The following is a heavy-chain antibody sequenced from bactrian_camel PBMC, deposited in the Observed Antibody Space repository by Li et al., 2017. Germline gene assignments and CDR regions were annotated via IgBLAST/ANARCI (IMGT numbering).Heavy chain of an antibody. V-gene: IGHV3S1*01. Sequence: VQLVESGGGSVQPGGSLRLSCVVSGYRVKSGCMAYFRQAPGKEREVVAATGPSNTWYSDSVKGRFTLSQDDDKDIQYLQMNSLKPEDSAMYYCAADLARYCGAFSGFFARAPWGQGTQVTVS. J-gene: IGHJ4*01. CDR1: GYRVKSGC. CDR3: AADLARYCGAFSGFFARAP. CDR2: TGPSNT. D-gene: IGHD2*01.